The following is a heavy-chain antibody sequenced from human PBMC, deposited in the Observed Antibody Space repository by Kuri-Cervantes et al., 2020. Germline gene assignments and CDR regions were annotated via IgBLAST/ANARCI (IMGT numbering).Heavy chain of an antibody. D-gene: IGHD3-16*01. CDR1: GYTFTSYG. CDR3: ARDLGGSFGWFDP. J-gene: IGHJ5*02. V-gene: IGHV1-18*01. CDR2: ISAYNGNT. Sequence: ASVKVSCKASGYTFTSYGISWVRQAPGQGLEWMGWISAYNGNTSYAQKFQGRVTMTRDTSTSTVYMELSSLRSEDTAVYYCARDLGGSFGWFDPWGQGTLVTVSS.